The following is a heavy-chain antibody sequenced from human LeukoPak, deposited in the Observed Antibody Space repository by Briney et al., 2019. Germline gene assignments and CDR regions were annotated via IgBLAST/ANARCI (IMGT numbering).Heavy chain of an antibody. D-gene: IGHD3-10*01. CDR3: TLIQGWGSGSYYRDF. V-gene: IGHV3-15*01. Sequence: GGSLRLSCAASGLTFTNAYMNWVRQAPGKGLEWVGRIKRKSDGGTADHAAPVKGRFTISRDDSESKLYLQMNSLKTEDTAVYYCTLIQGWGSGSYYRDFWGQGTLVTVSS. CDR1: GLTFTNAY. J-gene: IGHJ4*02. CDR2: IKRKSDGGTA.